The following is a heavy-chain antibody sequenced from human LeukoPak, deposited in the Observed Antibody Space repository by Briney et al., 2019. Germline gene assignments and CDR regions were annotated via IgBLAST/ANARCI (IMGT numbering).Heavy chain of an antibody. CDR2: IYSSGST. D-gene: IGHD4-23*01. Sequence: GGSLRLSCAPSGFTVSSSYMSWVRQAPGKGLEWVSIIYSSGSTYYADSVKGRFTISRDNSKNTLYLQMNSLRAEDTGLYYCARPPYGGVDYWGQGTLVTVSS. V-gene: IGHV3-66*04. J-gene: IGHJ4*02. CDR3: ARPPYGGVDY. CDR1: GFTVSSSY.